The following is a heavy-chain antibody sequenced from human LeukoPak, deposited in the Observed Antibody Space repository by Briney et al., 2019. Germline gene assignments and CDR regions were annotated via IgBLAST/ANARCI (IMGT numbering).Heavy chain of an antibody. Sequence: PSETLSLTCTFSGGSISSSSYYWGWIRQPPGKGLEWIGSIYYSGSTYYNPSLKSRVTISVDTSKNQFSLKLSSVTAADTAVYYCARGREFDPWGQGTLVTVSS. V-gene: IGHV4-39*07. J-gene: IGHJ5*02. CDR2: IYYSGST. CDR1: GGSISSSSYY. CDR3: ARGREFDP.